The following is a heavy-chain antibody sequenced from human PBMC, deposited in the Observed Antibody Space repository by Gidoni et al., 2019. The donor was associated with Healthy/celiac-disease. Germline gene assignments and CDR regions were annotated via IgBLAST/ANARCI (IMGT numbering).Heavy chain of an antibody. V-gene: IGHV1-69*06. D-gene: IGHD1-26*01. CDR3: ARVGWELQNWFDP. CDR2: IIPIFGTA. CDR1: GGTFSSYA. J-gene: IGHJ5*02. Sequence: QVQLVQSGAEVKKPGSSVTVSCKASGGTFSSYAIRWVRQAPGQGLEWMGGIIPIFGTANYAQKFQGRVTITADKSTSTAYMELSSLRSEDTAVYYCARVGWELQNWFDPWGQGTLVTVSS.